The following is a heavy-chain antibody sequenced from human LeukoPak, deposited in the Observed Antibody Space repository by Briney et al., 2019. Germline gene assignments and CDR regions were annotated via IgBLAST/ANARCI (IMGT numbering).Heavy chain of an antibody. J-gene: IGHJ6*02. V-gene: IGHV3-33*01. D-gene: IGHD6-19*01. CDR3: ARGSQTVAVAGLGVYYYYGMDV. CDR2: IWYDGSNK. CDR1: XFTFSSYA. Sequence: GGSLRLSCAGSXFTFSSYAMHWVRQAPGKGLEWVALIWYDGSNKYYADSVKGRFTISRDNSKNTLYLQMNSLRAEDTAVYYCARGSQTVAVAGLGVYYYYGMDVWGQGTTVTVSS.